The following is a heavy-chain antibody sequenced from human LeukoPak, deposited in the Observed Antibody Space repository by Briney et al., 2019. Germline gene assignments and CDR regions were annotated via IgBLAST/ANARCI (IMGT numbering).Heavy chain of an antibody. Sequence: PSETLSLTCTVSGGSISTYYWSWIRQPPGKGLEWIGYIYYSGSTNYNPSLKSRVTISVDTSKNQLSLKLSSVTAADTAVYYCAREGWRYYGSGSYYKPYYFDYWGQGTLVTVSS. V-gene: IGHV4-59*01. CDR2: IYYSGST. CDR3: AREGWRYYGSGSYYKPYYFDY. D-gene: IGHD3-10*01. CDR1: GGSISTYY. J-gene: IGHJ4*02.